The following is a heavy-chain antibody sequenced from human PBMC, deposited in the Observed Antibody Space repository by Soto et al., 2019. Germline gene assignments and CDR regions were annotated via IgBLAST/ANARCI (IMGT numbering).Heavy chain of an antibody. D-gene: IGHD3-22*01. V-gene: IGHV1-69*06. CDR2: IIPIFGTA. J-gene: IGHJ4*02. CDR3: ARVRYYYDSSGYYPFDY. Sequence: QVQLVQSGAEVKKPGSSVKVSCKASGGTFSSYAISWVRQAPGQGLEWMGGIIPIFGTANYAQKFQGRVTITADKSTSTAYMELSSLRSEDTAVYYCARVRYYYDSSGYYPFDYWGQGTLVTVS. CDR1: GGTFSSYA.